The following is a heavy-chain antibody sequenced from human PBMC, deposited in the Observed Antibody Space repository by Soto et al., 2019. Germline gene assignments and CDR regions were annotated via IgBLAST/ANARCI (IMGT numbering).Heavy chain of an antibody. J-gene: IGHJ4*02. CDR2: ISGSDDST. D-gene: IGHD6-6*01. Sequence: GGSLRLSCAASGFTFSSYTMSWVRQAPGKGLEWVSVISGSDDSTYYADSVKGRFTISRDNSKNTLYLQMNSLRAEDTAVYYCAKRSSSSTYDYWGQGTLVTVSS. V-gene: IGHV3-23*01. CDR3: AKRSSSSTYDY. CDR1: GFTFSSYT.